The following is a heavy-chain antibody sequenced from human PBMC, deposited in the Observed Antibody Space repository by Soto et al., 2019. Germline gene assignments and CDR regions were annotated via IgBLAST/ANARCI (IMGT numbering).Heavy chain of an antibody. CDR1: GFTFSSYS. CDR3: ARDNPPLEDFWSGYYNEENVPV. CDR2: ISSSSSTI. Sequence: GGSLRLSCAASGFTFSSYSMNWVRQAPGKGLEWVSYISSSSSTIYYADSVKGRFTISRDNAKNSLYLQMNGLRAEDTAVYYCARDNPPLEDFWSGYYNEENVPVWGKGTTVTVSS. D-gene: IGHD3-3*01. J-gene: IGHJ6*04. V-gene: IGHV3-48*01.